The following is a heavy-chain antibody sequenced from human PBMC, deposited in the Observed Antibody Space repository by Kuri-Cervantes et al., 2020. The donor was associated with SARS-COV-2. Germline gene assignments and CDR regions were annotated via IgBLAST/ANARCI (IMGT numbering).Heavy chain of an antibody. CDR2: ISSSSSYI. V-gene: IGHV3-21*01. Sequence: GGSLRLSCAASGFTFSSYEMNWVRQAPGKGLEWVSSISSSSSYIYYADSVKGRFTISRDNAKNSLYLQMNSLRAEDTAVYYCARSVRVYGDLGQFDPWGQGTLVTVSS. J-gene: IGHJ5*02. D-gene: IGHD4-17*01. CDR1: GFTFSSYE. CDR3: ARSVRVYGDLGQFDP.